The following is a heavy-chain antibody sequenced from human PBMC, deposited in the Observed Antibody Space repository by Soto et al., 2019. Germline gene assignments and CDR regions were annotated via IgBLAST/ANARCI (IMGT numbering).Heavy chain of an antibody. Sequence: GGSLRLSCAASGFTFSSYAMSWVRQAPGKGLEWVSAISGSGGSTYYADSVRGRFTISRDNSKNTLYLQMNSLRAEDTAVYYCAKAPSYYSNYAHFDYWGQGTLVTVSS. D-gene: IGHD4-4*01. CDR2: ISGSGGST. V-gene: IGHV3-23*01. J-gene: IGHJ4*02. CDR3: AKAPSYYSNYAHFDY. CDR1: GFTFSSYA.